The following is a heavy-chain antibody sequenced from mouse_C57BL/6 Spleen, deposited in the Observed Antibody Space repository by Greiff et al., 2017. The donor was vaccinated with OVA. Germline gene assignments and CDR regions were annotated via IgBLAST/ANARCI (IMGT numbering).Heavy chain of an antibody. V-gene: IGHV1-80*01. CDR1: GYAFSSYW. CDR3: ARKRELGREGYYFYY. D-gene: IGHD4-1*01. Sequence: QVQLQQSGAELVKPGASVKISCKASGYAFSSYWMNWVKQRPGKGLEWIGQIYPGDGDTNYNGKFKGKATLTADKSSSTAYMQLSSLTSEDSAVYFCARKRELGREGYYFYYWGQGTTLTVSS. J-gene: IGHJ2*01. CDR2: IYPGDGDT.